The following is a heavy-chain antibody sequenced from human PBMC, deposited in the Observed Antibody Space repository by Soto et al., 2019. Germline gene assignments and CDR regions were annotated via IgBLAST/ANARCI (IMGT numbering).Heavy chain of an antibody. CDR3: ARVGMGYYYYMDV. Sequence: SETLSLTCTVSGGSISSSSYYWGWIRQPPGKGLEWIGSIYYSGSTNYNPSLKSRVTISVDTSKNQFSLKLSSVTAVDTAVYYCARVGMGYYYYMDVWGKGTTVTVSS. J-gene: IGHJ6*03. CDR1: GGSISSSSYY. V-gene: IGHV4-39*07. CDR2: IYYSGST. D-gene: IGHD2-15*01.